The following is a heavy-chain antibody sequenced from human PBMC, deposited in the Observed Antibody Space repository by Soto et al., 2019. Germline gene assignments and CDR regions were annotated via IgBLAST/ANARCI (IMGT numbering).Heavy chain of an antibody. CDR3: ARLPPHSSTATFDI. J-gene: IGHJ3*02. CDR1: GGSISSYY. Sequence: SETLSLTCTVSGGSISSYYWSWIRQPPGKGLEWIGYIYYSGSTNYNPSLKSRVTISVDTSKNQFSLKLSSVTAADTAVYYCARLPPHSSTATFDISGKGTMVTVSS. CDR2: IYYSGST. D-gene: IGHD6-19*01. V-gene: IGHV4-59*08.